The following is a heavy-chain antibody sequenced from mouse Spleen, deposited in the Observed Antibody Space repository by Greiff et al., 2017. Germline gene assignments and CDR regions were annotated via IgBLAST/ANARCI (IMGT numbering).Heavy chain of an antibody. D-gene: IGHD4-1*01. V-gene: IGHV1-84*02. J-gene: IGHJ4*01. Sequence: LVESGPELVKPGASVKISCKASGYTFTDYYINWVKQKPGQGLEWIGWIYPGSGNTKYNEKFKGKATLTVDTSSSTAYMQLSSLTSEDTAVYFCARDWGRGAMDYWGQGTSVTVSS. CDR3: ARDWGRGAMDY. CDR1: GYTFTDYY. CDR2: IYPGSGNT.